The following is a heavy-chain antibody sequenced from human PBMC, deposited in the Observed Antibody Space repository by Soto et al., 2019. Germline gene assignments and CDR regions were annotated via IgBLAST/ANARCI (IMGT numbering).Heavy chain of an antibody. CDR3: ARDRKLGLPSGNYYYYYGMDV. J-gene: IGHJ6*02. D-gene: IGHD1-7*01. Sequence: GGSLRLSCAASGFTFSSYAMHWVRQAPGKGLEWVAVISYDGSNKYYADSVKGRFTISRDNSKNTLYLQMNSLRAEDTAVYYCARDRKLGLPSGNYYYYYGMDVWGQGTTVTVSS. V-gene: IGHV3-30-3*01. CDR2: ISYDGSNK. CDR1: GFTFSSYA.